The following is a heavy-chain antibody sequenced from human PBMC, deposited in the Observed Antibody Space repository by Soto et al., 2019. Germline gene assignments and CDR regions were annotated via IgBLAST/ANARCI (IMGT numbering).Heavy chain of an antibody. Sequence: QVQLVESGGGVVQPGRSLRLSCAASGFTFSSYAMHWVRQAPGKGLEWVAVISYDGSNKYYADSVKGRFTISRDNSKNTLYLQMNSLRAEDTAVYYCARDGYNSLGMAYYWGQGTLVTVSS. CDR1: GFTFSSYA. J-gene: IGHJ4*02. CDR3: ARDGYNSLGMAYY. V-gene: IGHV3-30-3*01. D-gene: IGHD5-12*01. CDR2: ISYDGSNK.